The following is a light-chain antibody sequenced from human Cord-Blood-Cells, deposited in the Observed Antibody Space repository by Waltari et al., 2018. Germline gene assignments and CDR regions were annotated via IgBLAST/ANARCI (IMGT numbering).Light chain of an antibody. CDR1: SLRSYY. V-gene: IGLV3-19*01. J-gene: IGLJ1*01. Sequence: SSELTQDPAVSVALGQTVRITCQGDSLRSYYASWYQQKPGQAPVLVIYGKNNRPSGFPDRCSGSSAGKTASLTITGAQAEDEADYYCNSRDSSGNHQVFGTGTKVTVL. CDR3: NSRDSSGNHQV. CDR2: GKN.